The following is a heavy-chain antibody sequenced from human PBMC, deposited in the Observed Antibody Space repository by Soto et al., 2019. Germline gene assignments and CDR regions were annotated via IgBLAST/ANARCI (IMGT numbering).Heavy chain of an antibody. CDR3: AKAPSPGYSSGFVDF. CDR2: ISWDGGST. Sequence: GGSLRLSCAASGFTFDDYTMHWVRQAPGKGLEWVSLISWDGGSTYYADSVKGRFTISRDNRKNSLYLQMNSLRTEDTGLYYWAKAPSPGYSSGFVDFWGEGTLVTVSS. D-gene: IGHD2-15*01. J-gene: IGHJ4*03. V-gene: IGHV3-43*01. CDR1: GFTFDDYT.